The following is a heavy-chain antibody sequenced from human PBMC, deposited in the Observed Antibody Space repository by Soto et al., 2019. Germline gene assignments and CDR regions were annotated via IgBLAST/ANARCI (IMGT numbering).Heavy chain of an antibody. CDR3: AIISRYYYYGMDV. D-gene: IGHD3-10*01. CDR1: RWSFCFYS. Sequence: SEIQSLTRTVYRWSFCFYSWRWIRKPPGKGLEWIGEINHSGSTNYNPSLKSRVTISVDTSKNQFSLKLSSVTAADTAVYYCAIISRYYYYGMDVWGQGTTVNV. J-gene: IGHJ6*02. CDR2: INHSGST. V-gene: IGHV4-34*01.